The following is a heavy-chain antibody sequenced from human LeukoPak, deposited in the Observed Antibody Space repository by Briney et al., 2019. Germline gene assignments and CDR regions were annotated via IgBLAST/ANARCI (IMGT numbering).Heavy chain of an antibody. Sequence: ASVNVSCKASGYTFTSYGFNWVRQAPGHGLEWMGSISGYNGNTNYAQKFQGRVTLTTDTSTTTAYMELRRLTSDDTAVYYCARGLAEQQLVVDYWGQGTLVTVSS. V-gene: IGHV1-18*04. D-gene: IGHD6-13*01. CDR2: ISGYNGNT. J-gene: IGHJ4*02. CDR3: ARGLAEQQLVVDY. CDR1: GYTFTSYG.